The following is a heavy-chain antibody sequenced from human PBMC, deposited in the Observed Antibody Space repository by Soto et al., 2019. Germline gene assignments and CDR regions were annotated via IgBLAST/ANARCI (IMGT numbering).Heavy chain of an antibody. Sequence: SETLSFTCTGSGGSISSYYWSWIRQPPGKGLEWIGYMYNTGSTIYNPSLKSRVTISVDTSKNQFSLKLNSVTAADTAVYYCARDLWGYCGADCYPLDVWGQGTTVTVS. D-gene: IGHD2-21*02. V-gene: IGHV4-59*01. CDR1: GGSISSYY. J-gene: IGHJ6*02. CDR3: ARDLWGYCGADCYPLDV. CDR2: MYNTGST.